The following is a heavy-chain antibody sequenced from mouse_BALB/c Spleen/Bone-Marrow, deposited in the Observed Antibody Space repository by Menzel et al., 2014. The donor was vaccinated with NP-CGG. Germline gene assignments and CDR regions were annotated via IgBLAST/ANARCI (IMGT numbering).Heavy chain of an antibody. CDR1: GFTFSSFG. D-gene: IGHD1-2*01. Sequence: EVQGVESGGGLVQPGGSRKLPCAASGFTFSSFGMHWVRQAPEKGLEWVAYISGGSSIIYYADTVKGRFTISRDNPKNTLFLQMTSLRSEDTAIYYCARKDYFGYAAMDYWGQGTSVTVSS. CDR3: ARKDYFGYAAMDY. J-gene: IGHJ4*01. V-gene: IGHV5-17*02. CDR2: ISGGSSII.